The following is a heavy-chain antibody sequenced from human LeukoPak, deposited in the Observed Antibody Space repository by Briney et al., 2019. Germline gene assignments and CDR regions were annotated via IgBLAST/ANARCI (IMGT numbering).Heavy chain of an antibody. Sequence: PGGSLRLSCAASGFTFSSYSMNWVRQAPGKGLEWVSSISSSSSYIYYADSVKGRFTISRDNAKNSLYLQMNSLRAEDTAVYYCAKVVAVAGLSFDYWGQGTLVTVSS. V-gene: IGHV3-21*01. J-gene: IGHJ4*02. CDR3: AKVVAVAGLSFDY. CDR1: GFTFSSYS. CDR2: ISSSSSYI. D-gene: IGHD6-19*01.